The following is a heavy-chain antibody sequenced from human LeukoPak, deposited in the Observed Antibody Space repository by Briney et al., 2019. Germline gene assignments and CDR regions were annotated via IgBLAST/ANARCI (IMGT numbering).Heavy chain of an antibody. Sequence: KSSETLSLTCTVSGGSISSSSYYWGWIRQPPGKGLEWIGSIYYSGSTYYNPSLKSRVTISVDTSKNQFSLKLSSVTAADTAVYYCARRSSAVRGVGLEAFDIWGQGTMVTVSS. CDR1: GGSISSSSYY. V-gene: IGHV4-39*01. CDR2: IYYSGST. J-gene: IGHJ3*02. CDR3: ARRSSAVRGVGLEAFDI. D-gene: IGHD3-10*01.